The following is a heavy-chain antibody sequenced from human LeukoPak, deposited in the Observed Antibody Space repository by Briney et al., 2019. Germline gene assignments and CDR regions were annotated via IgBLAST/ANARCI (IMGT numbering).Heavy chain of an antibody. CDR2: IYYSGST. Sequence: AETLSLTCTVSGGSISSSSYYWGWIRQPPGKGLEWIGSIYYSGSTYYNPSLKSRVTISVDTSKNQFSLKLSSVTAADTAVYYCAKSSPVDDWGQGTLVTVSS. V-gene: IGHV4-39*07. CDR1: GGSISSSSYY. J-gene: IGHJ4*02. D-gene: IGHD2-2*01. CDR3: AKSSPVDD.